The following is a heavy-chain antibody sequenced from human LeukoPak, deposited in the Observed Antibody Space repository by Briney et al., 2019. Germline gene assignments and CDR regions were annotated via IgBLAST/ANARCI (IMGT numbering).Heavy chain of an antibody. CDR1: GFTVSSKY. CDR3: ASHYYESIGYHYFDY. CDR2: IYSGGTT. V-gene: IGHV3-66*04. Sequence: PGGSLRLSCAASGFTVSSKYMSWDRQAPGKGLEWVSVIYSGGTTYYADSVKGRFTISRDNSKNTLYLQMSNLRAEDTAVYFCASHYYESIGYHYFDYWGQRTLVTVSS. J-gene: IGHJ4*02. D-gene: IGHD3-22*01.